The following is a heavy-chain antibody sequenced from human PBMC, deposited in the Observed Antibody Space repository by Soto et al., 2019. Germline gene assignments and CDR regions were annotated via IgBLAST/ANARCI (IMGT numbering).Heavy chain of an antibody. J-gene: IGHJ4*02. V-gene: IGHV1-8*01. CDR3: ARVYCSGGSCYGIDY. CDR1: GYTFTSYN. D-gene: IGHD2-15*01. Sequence: ASVKVSCKASGYTFTSYNINWVRLATGQGLEWMGWMNPRGGSTSYAQKFQGRVTMTRDTSTSTVYMELSSLRSEDTAVYYCARVYCSGGSCYGIDYWGQGTLVTVSS. CDR2: MNPRGGST.